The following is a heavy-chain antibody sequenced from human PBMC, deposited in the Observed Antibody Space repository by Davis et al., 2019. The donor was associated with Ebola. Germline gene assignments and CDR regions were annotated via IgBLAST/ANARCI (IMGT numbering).Heavy chain of an antibody. V-gene: IGHV1-18*01. D-gene: IGHD3-9*01. CDR3: ARAFAYYDILTGYIPPTFQH. J-gene: IGHJ1*01. Sequence: ASVKVSCKASGYTFTSYGISWVRQAPGQGLEWMGWISAYNGNTNYAQKLQGRVTMTTDTSTSTAYMELRSLRSDDTAVYYCARAFAYYDILTGYIPPTFQHWGQGTLVTVSS. CDR1: GYTFTSYG. CDR2: ISAYNGNT.